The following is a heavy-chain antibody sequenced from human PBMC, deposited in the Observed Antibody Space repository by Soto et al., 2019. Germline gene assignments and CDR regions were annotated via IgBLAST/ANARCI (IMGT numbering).Heavy chain of an antibody. Sequence: PSETLSLTCTVSGGSIFTYSWTWIWQPAGKGLEWVGHIYSSGSANYNPSLKSRLSMSVDPSKNQFSLRLTSVTAADTAVYYCATIVGANDYWGQGTLVTVSS. D-gene: IGHD1-26*01. J-gene: IGHJ4*02. CDR2: IYSSGSA. V-gene: IGHV4-4*07. CDR3: ATIVGANDY. CDR1: GGSIFTYS.